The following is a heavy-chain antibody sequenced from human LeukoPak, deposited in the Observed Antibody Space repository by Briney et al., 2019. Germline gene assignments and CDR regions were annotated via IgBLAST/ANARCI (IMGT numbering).Heavy chain of an antibody. V-gene: IGHV4-30-2*01. CDR3: ARARVAATGAFDY. Sequence: SETLSLTCAVSGGSISSGGYSWSWIRQPPGKGLVWIGYIYHSGSTYYNPSLKSRVTISVDRSKNQFSLKLSSVTAADTAVYYCARARVAATGAFDYWGQGTLVTVSS. CDR2: IYHSGST. D-gene: IGHD2-15*01. CDR1: GGSISSGGYS. J-gene: IGHJ4*02.